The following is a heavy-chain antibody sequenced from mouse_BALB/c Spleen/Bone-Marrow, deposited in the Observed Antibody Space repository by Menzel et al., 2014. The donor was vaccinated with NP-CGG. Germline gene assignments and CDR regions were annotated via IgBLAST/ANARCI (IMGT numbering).Heavy chain of an antibody. D-gene: IGHD2-1*01. CDR3: ARETGYAYGNFAMDY. J-gene: IGHJ4*01. V-gene: IGHV7-3*02. CDR2: IRNRANGYTT. Sequence: EVKVVESGGGLVQPGGSLGLSCEASGFTSIDYYMTWVRQPPGKALEWLGFIRNRANGYTTEYSASVKGRFTISRDISQSILYLQMNTPRAEDSATYYCARETGYAYGNFAMDYWGQGTSVTVSS. CDR1: GFTSIDYY.